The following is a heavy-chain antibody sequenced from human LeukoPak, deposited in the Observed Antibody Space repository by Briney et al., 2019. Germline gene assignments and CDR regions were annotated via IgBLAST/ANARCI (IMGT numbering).Heavy chain of an antibody. V-gene: IGHV4-39*07. Sequence: SETLSLTCTVSGGSISSSSYYWGWIRQPPGKGLEWIGSIYYSGSTYYNPSLKSRVTISVDTSKNQFSLKLSSVTAADTAVYYCARVLLDGGNGIFDYWGQGTLVTVSS. CDR1: GGSISSSSYY. D-gene: IGHD1-1*01. CDR2: IYYSGST. J-gene: IGHJ4*02. CDR3: ARVLLDGGNGIFDY.